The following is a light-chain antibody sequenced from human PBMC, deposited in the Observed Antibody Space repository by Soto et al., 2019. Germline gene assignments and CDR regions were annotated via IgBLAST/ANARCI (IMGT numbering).Light chain of an antibody. CDR1: SSYIGAYNY. J-gene: IGLJ2*01. V-gene: IGLV2-14*03. CDR3: SSHTFGSIVV. Sequence: QSALTQPASVSGSPGQSITISCTTTSSYIGAYNYVSWYQQHTGKAPKLIIYDVTSRPSGVSNRFSGSKSGNTASLTISGLQAEDEADHFCSSHTFGSIVVFGGGTKLTVL. CDR2: DVT.